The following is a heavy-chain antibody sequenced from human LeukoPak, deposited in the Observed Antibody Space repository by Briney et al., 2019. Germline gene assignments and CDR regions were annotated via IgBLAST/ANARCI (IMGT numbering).Heavy chain of an antibody. J-gene: IGHJ4*02. Sequence: GGSLRLSCAASGFSFSDYAMHWVRQAPGKGLEWVAVISYDGANKYYPDSVKGRFTISRDNAKNSLFLQMNSLRAEDTAVYYCARVKYSSGWPLDYWGQGTLVTVSS. CDR1: GFSFSDYA. CDR2: ISYDGANK. V-gene: IGHV3-30-3*01. D-gene: IGHD6-19*01. CDR3: ARVKYSSGWPLDY.